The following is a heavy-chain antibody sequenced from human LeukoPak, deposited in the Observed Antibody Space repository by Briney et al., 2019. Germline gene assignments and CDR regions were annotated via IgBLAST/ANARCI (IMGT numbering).Heavy chain of an antibody. CDR1: GFTFSSYA. Sequence: GGSLRLSCAASGFTFSSYAMTWVRQAPGKGLEWVSVITGSGGSTDYADSVKGRFTISRDNSKNSLYLQMNSLRAEDTAVYYCARDSGSYFRYFDYWGQGTVVTVSS. CDR2: ITGSGGST. D-gene: IGHD1-26*01. CDR3: ARDSGSYFRYFDY. V-gene: IGHV3-23*01. J-gene: IGHJ4*03.